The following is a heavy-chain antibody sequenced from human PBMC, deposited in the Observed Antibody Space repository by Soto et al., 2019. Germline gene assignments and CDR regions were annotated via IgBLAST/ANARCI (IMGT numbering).Heavy chain of an antibody. Sequence: GGSLRLSCAASGVSFSSYSINWVFQVPGKGLEWVSAISGSGGSTYYADSVKGRFTISRDNSKNTLYLQMNSLRAEDTAVYYCASPEGIAVAFFDYWGQGTLVTVSS. D-gene: IGHD6-19*01. V-gene: IGHV3-23*01. CDR2: ISGSGGST. J-gene: IGHJ4*02. CDR3: ASPEGIAVAFFDY. CDR1: GVSFSSYS.